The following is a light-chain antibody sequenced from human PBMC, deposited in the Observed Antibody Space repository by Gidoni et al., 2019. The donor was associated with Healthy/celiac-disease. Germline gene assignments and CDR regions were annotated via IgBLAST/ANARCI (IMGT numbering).Light chain of an antibody. Sequence: EIVLTQSPGTLSLSPGERATLSCRASQSVSSSYLAWYQQKPGHAPRLLIYGASSRATGIPDRFSGSGSGTDFTLTIIRLEPEDFAVYYCQQYGSSQWTFGQGTKVEIK. CDR1: QSVSSSY. V-gene: IGKV3-20*01. J-gene: IGKJ1*01. CDR3: QQYGSSQWT. CDR2: GAS.